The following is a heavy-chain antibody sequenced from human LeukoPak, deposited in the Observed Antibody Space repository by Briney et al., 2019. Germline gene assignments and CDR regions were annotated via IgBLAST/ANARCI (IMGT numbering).Heavy chain of an antibody. CDR3: ASEGLAVAGSFVY. J-gene: IGHJ4*02. CDR2: VYTSGST. V-gene: IGHV4-4*08. D-gene: IGHD6-19*01. Sequence: PSETLSLTCTVSGGSIRSDYWSWIRQPPGKGLEWIGRVYTSGSTNYNPSLKSRVTISVDTSKNQLTLRLTSLTAADTAVYYCASEGLAVAGSFVYWGRGTLVTVSS. CDR1: GGSIRSDY.